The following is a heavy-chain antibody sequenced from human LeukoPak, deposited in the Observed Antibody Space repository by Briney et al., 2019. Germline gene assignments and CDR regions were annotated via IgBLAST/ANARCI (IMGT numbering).Heavy chain of an antibody. Sequence: SVKVSCKASGGTFSSYAISWVRQAPGQGLEWMGRIIPILGIANYEQKFQGRVMITADKSTSTAYMELSSLRSEDTPVYYCAGPNPRTDYWGQGTLVTVSS. CDR3: AGPNPRTDY. J-gene: IGHJ4*02. CDR2: IIPILGIA. D-gene: IGHD2-2*01. CDR1: GGTFSSYA. V-gene: IGHV1-69*04.